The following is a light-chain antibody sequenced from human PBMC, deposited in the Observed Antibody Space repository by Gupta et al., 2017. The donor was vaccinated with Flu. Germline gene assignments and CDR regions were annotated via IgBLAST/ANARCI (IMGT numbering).Light chain of an antibody. CDR2: QFT. Sequence: QSALTQPASVSGAPGQSIAISCTGSSSDIGHYNYVSWYQQYPGKAPKLILYQFTNRTAGVASRFSGSKSASTASLTISGRKEEDEAYYYCNAVTTSSTWLFGGGTKVTVL. V-gene: IGLV2-14*01. CDR1: SSDIGHYNY. J-gene: IGLJ2*01. CDR3: NAVTTSSTWL.